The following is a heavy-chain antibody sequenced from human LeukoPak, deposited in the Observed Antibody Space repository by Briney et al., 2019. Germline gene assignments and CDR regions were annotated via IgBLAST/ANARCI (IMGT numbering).Heavy chain of an antibody. J-gene: IGHJ6*02. V-gene: IGHV1-18*01. CDR2: ISAYNGNT. CDR1: GYTFTSYG. D-gene: IGHD2-2*01. Sequence: ASVKVSCKASGYTFTSYGISWVRQAPGQGLEWMGWISAYNGNTNYAQKLQGRVTMTTDTSTSTAYMELRSLRSDDTAVYYCAANVVGPGQPENYYGMDVWGQGTTVTVSS. CDR3: AANVVGPGQPENYYGMDV.